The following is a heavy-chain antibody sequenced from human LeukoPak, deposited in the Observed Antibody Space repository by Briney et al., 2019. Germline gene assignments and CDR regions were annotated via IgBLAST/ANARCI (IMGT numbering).Heavy chain of an antibody. CDR1: GYTFTSYG. Sequence: ASVKVSCKASGYTFTSYGISWVRQAPGQGLEWMAWISAYNGITNYAQKLQGRVTITTDTSTSTAYIELRSLRSDDTAVYYCARGSYYDSSGYYSFYYYYYYMDVWGKGTTVTVSS. CDR3: ARGSYYDSSGYYSFYYYYYYMDV. CDR2: ISAYNGIT. D-gene: IGHD3-22*01. V-gene: IGHV1-18*01. J-gene: IGHJ6*03.